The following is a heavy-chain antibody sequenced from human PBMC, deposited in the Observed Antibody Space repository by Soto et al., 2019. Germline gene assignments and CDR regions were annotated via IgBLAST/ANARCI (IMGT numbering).Heavy chain of an antibody. CDR2: IKQDGSEK. D-gene: IGHD6-19*01. CDR3: ARAQRYSSGLDALDI. J-gene: IGHJ3*02. Sequence: PGGSLRLSCAASGFTFSSYWMSWVRQAPGKGLEWVANIKQDGSEKYYVDSVKGRFTISRDNAKNSLYLQMNSLRAEDTAVYYCARAQRYSSGLDALDIWGQGTMVTVAS. CDR1: GFTFSSYW. V-gene: IGHV3-7*05.